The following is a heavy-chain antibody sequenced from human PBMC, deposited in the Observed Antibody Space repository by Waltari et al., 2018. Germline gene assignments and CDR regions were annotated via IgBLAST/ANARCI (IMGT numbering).Heavy chain of an antibody. Sequence: QVQLQASGPGLVKPSETLSLTCTVSGGSISGYYWSWIRRPPGERLEWIGYIYYSGTTNYSPSLKSRVTISVDTSKNQFSLKLNSVTAADTAVYYCARVGYDSSGYYSHFDYWGQGTLVTVSS. J-gene: IGHJ4*02. V-gene: IGHV4-59*08. D-gene: IGHD3-22*01. CDR2: IYYSGTT. CDR1: GGSISGYY. CDR3: ARVGYDSSGYYSHFDY.